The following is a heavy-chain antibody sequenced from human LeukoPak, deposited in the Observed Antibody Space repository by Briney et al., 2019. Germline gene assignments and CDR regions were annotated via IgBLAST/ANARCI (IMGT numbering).Heavy chain of an antibody. J-gene: IGHJ4*02. CDR3: AKDRTGIFDY. V-gene: IGHV3-30*18. CDR1: GFTFSSYG. Sequence: GGSLRLSCAASGFTFSSYGMHWVRQAPGKGLEWVAVISYDGSNKYYADSVKGRFTISRDNSKNTLYLQMNSLGAEDTAVYYCAKDRTGIFDYWGQGTLVTVSS. D-gene: IGHD1-1*01. CDR2: ISYDGSNK.